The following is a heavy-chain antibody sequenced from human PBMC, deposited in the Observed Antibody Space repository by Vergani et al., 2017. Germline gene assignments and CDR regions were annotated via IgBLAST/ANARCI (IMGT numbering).Heavy chain of an antibody. CDR1: GFTFSSYA. V-gene: IGHV3-23*01. CDR2: ISGSGGST. J-gene: IGHJ6*03. D-gene: IGHD2-2*03. Sequence: EVQLLESGGGLVQPGGSLRLSCAASGFTFSSYAMSWVRQAPGKGLEWVSAISGSGGSTYYADSVKGRFTISRDNSKNTLYLQMNSLRAEDTAVYYFAKAPNWIYYYYYYYMDVGGKGSTVTVSS. CDR3: AKAPNWIYYYYYYYMDV.